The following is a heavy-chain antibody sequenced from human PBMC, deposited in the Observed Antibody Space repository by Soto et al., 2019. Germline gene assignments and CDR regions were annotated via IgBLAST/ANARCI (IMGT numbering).Heavy chain of an antibody. CDR2: IYSGGST. Sequence: WGSLRLSCAASGFTVSSNYMSWVRQAPGKGLEWVSVIYSGGSTYYADSMKGRFTISRHNSKNTLYLQMNSLRAEDTAVYYCARDLYYYDSSGYYYYYYGMDVWGQGTTVTVSS. CDR1: GFTVSSNY. V-gene: IGHV3-66*01. CDR3: ARDLYYYDSSGYYYYYYGMDV. D-gene: IGHD3-22*01. J-gene: IGHJ6*02.